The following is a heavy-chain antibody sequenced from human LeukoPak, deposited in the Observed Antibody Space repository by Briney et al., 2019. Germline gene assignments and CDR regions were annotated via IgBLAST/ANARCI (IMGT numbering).Heavy chain of an antibody. CDR2: IIPILGIA. CDR3: ARERIAAAAYYFDY. CDR1: GGTFSSYT. J-gene: IGHJ4*02. Sequence: SENLSCTASGGTFSSYTISWVRQAPGPGLEWMGRIIPILGIANYAQKFQGRVTITADKSTSTAYMELSSLRSEDTAVYFCARERIAAAAYYFDYWGQGTLVTVSS. V-gene: IGHV1-69*04. D-gene: IGHD6-13*01.